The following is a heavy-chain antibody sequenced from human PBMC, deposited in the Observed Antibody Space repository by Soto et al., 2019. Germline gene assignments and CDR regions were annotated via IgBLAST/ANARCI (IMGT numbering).Heavy chain of an antibody. Sequence: GGSLRLSCAASGFTFSSYWMSWVRQAPGKGLEWVANIKQDGSEKYYVDSVKGRFTISRDNAKNSLYLQMNSLRAEDTAVYYCARPFDGIYYSYGMDVWGQGTTVTVSS. J-gene: IGHJ6*02. D-gene: IGHD3-9*01. CDR1: GFTFSSYW. CDR2: IKQDGSEK. V-gene: IGHV3-7*01. CDR3: ARPFDGIYYSYGMDV.